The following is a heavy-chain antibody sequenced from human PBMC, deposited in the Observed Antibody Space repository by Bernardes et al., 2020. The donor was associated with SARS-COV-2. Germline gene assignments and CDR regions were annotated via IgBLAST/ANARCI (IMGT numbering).Heavy chain of an antibody. CDR1: GGSFSDYY. D-gene: IGHD3-16*01. V-gene: IGHV4-34*01. Sequence: SETLSLTCAVYGGSFSDYYWSWIRQPPGKGLEWIGEINYSGSTNYNPSLKSRVTISVDTSKSQFSLKLTAVTAADTAIYYCARAVWGIWHFDLWGRDTLVTVTS. J-gene: IGHJ2*01. CDR3: ARAVWGIWHFDL. CDR2: INYSGST.